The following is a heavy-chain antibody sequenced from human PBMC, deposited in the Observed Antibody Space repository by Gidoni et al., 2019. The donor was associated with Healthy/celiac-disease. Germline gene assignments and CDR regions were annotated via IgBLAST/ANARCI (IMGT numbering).Heavy chain of an antibody. CDR1: GFTFSSYG. J-gene: IGHJ2*01. D-gene: IGHD3-10*01. CDR2: ISYDGSNK. CDR3: AKDQFSFGSGSYYLDWYFDL. Sequence: QVQLVESGGGVVQPGRSLRLSCAASGFTFSSYGMPWVRQAPGKGLAWVAVISYDGSNKYYADSVKGRFTISRDNSKNTLYLQMNSLRAEDTAVYYCAKDQFSFGSGSYYLDWYFDLWGRGTLVTVSS. V-gene: IGHV3-30*18.